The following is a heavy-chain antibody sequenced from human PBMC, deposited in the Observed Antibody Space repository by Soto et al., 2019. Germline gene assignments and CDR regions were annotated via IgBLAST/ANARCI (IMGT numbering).Heavy chain of an antibody. D-gene: IGHD1-26*01. J-gene: IGHJ6*02. CDR3: ARTLGTFLGGSYRTYYYYGMDV. CDR1: GGTFSSYA. V-gene: IGHV1-69*13. Sequence: GASVKVSCKASGGTFSSYAISWVRQAPGQGLEWMGGIIPIFGTANYAQKFQGRVTITADESTSTAYMELSSLRSEDTAVYYCARTLGTFLGGSYRTYYYYGMDVWGQGTTVPVSS. CDR2: IIPIFGTA.